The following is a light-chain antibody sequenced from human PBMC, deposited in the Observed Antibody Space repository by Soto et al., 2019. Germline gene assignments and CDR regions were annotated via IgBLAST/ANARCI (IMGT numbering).Light chain of an antibody. Sequence: QSVLTQPPSASGTPGQRVIISCSGSSSNIGGNTVNWYQQLPGTAPKLLIYSNNQRPSGVPDRFSGSKSGTSASLAISGLQSEDEADYYCAAWDDSLNGVVFGGGTKLTVL. V-gene: IGLV1-44*01. CDR1: SSNIGGNT. CDR2: SNN. CDR3: AAWDDSLNGVV. J-gene: IGLJ2*01.